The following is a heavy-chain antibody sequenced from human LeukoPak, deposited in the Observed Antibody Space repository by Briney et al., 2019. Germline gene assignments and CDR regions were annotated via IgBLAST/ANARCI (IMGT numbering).Heavy chain of an antibody. D-gene: IGHD2-8*01. CDR2: ISAQHGQT. V-gene: IGHV1-18*04. CDR1: GYTVTGYY. Sequence: ASVKVSCKASGYTVTGYYMHWVRQAPGQGLEWMGWISAQHGQTEYAPNSQDRVTMTTDTYTNTAYMELRSLRSDDTAVYYCAGSLGYCTSNVCYLKYWGQGTLVTVSS. CDR3: AGSLGYCTSNVCYLKY. J-gene: IGHJ4*02.